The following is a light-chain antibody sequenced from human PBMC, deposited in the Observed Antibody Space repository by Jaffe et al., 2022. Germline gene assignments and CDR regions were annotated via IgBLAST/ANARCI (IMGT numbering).Light chain of an antibody. Sequence: EIVLTQSPATLSLSPGERATLSCRASQSVSSYLAWYQQKPGQAPRLLIYDAFNRATGIPARFSGSGSGTDFTLTISSLEPEDFAVYYCQQRNTWPLTFGPGTKVNIK. V-gene: IGKV3-11*01. J-gene: IGKJ3*01. CDR2: DAF. CDR1: QSVSSY. CDR3: QQRNTWPLT.